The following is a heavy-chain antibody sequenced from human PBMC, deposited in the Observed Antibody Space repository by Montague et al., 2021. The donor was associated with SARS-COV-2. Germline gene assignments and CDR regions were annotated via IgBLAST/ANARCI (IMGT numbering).Heavy chain of an antibody. Sequence: SETLSLTCSVSSDSISSRSYCWAWIRQPPGKGLEWIGNICYGGNTYYNPSLRSRVVMSAETSKSQFSLKLYSVTAADTSIYYCARRRDRSTVVSPAVFDLWGQGTRVIVSS. D-gene: IGHD4-23*01. CDR1: SDSISSRSYC. CDR3: ARRRDRSTVVSPAVFDL. V-gene: IGHV4-39*01. CDR2: ICYGGNT. J-gene: IGHJ3*01.